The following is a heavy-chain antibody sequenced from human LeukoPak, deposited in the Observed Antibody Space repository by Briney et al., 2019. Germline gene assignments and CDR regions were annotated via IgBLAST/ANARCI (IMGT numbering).Heavy chain of an antibody. D-gene: IGHD4-17*01. J-gene: IGHJ2*01. CDR2: IYHSGST. Sequence: SETLSLTCTVSGYSISSGYYWGWIRQPPGKGLEWIGSIYHSGSTYYNPSLKSRVTISVDTSKNQFSLKLSSVTAADTAVYYCASLPSRRPTVTTSHWYFDLWGRGTLVTVSS. CDR3: ASLPSRRPTVTTSHWYFDL. V-gene: IGHV4-38-2*02. CDR1: GYSISSGYY.